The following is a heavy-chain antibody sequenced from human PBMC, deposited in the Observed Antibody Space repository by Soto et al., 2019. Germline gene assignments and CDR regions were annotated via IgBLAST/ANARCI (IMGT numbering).Heavy chain of an antibody. V-gene: IGHV4-4*02. D-gene: IGHD4-4*01. CDR1: GGSISSNNW. CDR3: ARETYSNYGGWIDY. CDR2: IYHSGDT. J-gene: IGHJ4*02. Sequence: QVKLQESGPRLVKPSGTLSLTCTVSGGSISSNNWWTWVRQPPGKGLEWIGEIYHSGDTNYKPSLESRVSISVDKSKNQISLRLNSLTAADTAVYYCARETYSNYGGWIDYWGQGDLVTVSS.